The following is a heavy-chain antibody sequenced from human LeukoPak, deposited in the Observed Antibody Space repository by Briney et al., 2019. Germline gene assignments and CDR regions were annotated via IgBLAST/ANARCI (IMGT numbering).Heavy chain of an antibody. CDR1: GGSISSYY. Sequence: SETLSLTCTVSGGSISSYYWSWIRQPPGKGLEWIGYIYYSGSTNYNPSLKSRVTISVDTSKNQFSLKLSSVTAADTAVYYCARDVTEITMVRGVIICYYYYGMDVWGQGTTVTVSS. D-gene: IGHD3-10*01. CDR3: ARDVTEITMVRGVIICYYYYGMDV. V-gene: IGHV4-59*01. J-gene: IGHJ6*02. CDR2: IYYSGST.